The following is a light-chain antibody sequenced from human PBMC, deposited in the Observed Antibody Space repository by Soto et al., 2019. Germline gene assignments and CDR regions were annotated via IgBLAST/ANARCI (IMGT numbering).Light chain of an antibody. CDR1: QRISSY. V-gene: IGKV3-11*01. J-gene: IGKJ3*01. Sequence: EIVLTQSPATLSLSPGERATLSCRASQRISSYLAWYQQKPDQAPRLLIYDASNRATGIPARFSGSGSGTDFTHTISSLEPEDFAVYYCHQRSTWPFTFGPGTKVDIK. CDR2: DAS. CDR3: HQRSTWPFT.